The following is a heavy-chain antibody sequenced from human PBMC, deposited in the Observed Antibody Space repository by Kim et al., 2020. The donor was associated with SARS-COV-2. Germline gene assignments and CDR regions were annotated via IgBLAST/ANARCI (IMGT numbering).Heavy chain of an antibody. CDR1: GFTFSSYA. CDR3: ARALFGAAGHLPSIRY. Sequence: GGSLRLSCAASGFTFSSYAMHWVRQAPGKGLEWVAVISYDGSNKYYADSVKGRFTISRDNSKNTLYLQMNSLRAEDTAVYYCARALFGAAGHLPSIRYWGQGTLVTVSS. J-gene: IGHJ4*02. D-gene: IGHD6-13*01. V-gene: IGHV3-30-3*01. CDR2: ISYDGSNK.